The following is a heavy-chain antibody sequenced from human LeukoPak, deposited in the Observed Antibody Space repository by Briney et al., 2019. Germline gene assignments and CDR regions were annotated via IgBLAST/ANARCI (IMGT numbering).Heavy chain of an antibody. V-gene: IGHV4-61*02. Sequence: KASETLSLTCTVSGGSISSTSYYWNWIRQPAGKGLEWIGRIYISGSTNYNPSLKSRVSISLDTSKNQFFLNLTSVTAADTAVYYCARKGLTYFDPWGRGTLATVSS. CDR1: GGSISSTSYY. CDR3: ARKGLTYFDP. J-gene: IGHJ2*01. CDR2: IYISGST. D-gene: IGHD1-14*01.